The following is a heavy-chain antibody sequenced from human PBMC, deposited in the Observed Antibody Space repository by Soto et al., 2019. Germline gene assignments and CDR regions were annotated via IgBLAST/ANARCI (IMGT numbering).Heavy chain of an antibody. Sequence: QVQLVQSGAEVKKSGASVKISCKASGYSFTGYYIHWVRQAPGQGFEWMGEISPNSGGTKYAQKCQGSVTMTRDTSITTVYMDLSNLSPDDTAVYYCGKGRSGDVGVFYWGQGTLVTVDS. CDR2: ISPNSGGT. D-gene: IGHD1-26*01. J-gene: IGHJ4*02. V-gene: IGHV1-2*02. CDR3: GKGRSGDVGVFY. CDR1: GYSFTGYY.